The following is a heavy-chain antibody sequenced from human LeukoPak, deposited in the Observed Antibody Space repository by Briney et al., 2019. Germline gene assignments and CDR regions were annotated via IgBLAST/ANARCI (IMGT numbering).Heavy chain of an antibody. D-gene: IGHD5-24*01. V-gene: IGHV1-69*13. CDR2: IIPIFGTA. CDR3: ARGRDGYNYEAFDY. CDR1: GGTFSSYA. J-gene: IGHJ4*02. Sequence: SVKVSCKASGGTFSSYAISWVREGPGQGLEWMGGIIPIFGTANNAQTFQGRVTITADESTSTAYMELSSLRSEDTAVYYCARGRDGYNYEAFDYWGQGNLVTVSS.